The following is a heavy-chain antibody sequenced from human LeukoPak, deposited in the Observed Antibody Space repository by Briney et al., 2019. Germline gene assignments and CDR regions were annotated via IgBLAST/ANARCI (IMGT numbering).Heavy chain of an antibody. CDR3: ARDDIGTGYFDY. CDR1: GFXFSSYG. Sequence: GRSLRLSCAASGFXFSSYGIHWVRQAPGKGLEWVAFIWYDGSNKYYADPVKGRFTISRDNSKNTLYLQMNSLRAEDTAVYYCARDDIGTGYFDYWGQGTLVTVSS. D-gene: IGHD1-14*01. V-gene: IGHV3-33*01. J-gene: IGHJ4*02. CDR2: IWYDGSNK.